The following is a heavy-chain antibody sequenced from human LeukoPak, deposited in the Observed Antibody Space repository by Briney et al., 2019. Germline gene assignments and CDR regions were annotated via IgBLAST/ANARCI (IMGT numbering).Heavy chain of an antibody. CDR1: GYTFTSYG. Sequence: ASVKVSCKASGYTFTSYGISWVRQAPGQGLEWMGWISAYNGNTNYAQKLQGRVTMTTDTSTSTAYMELRSLRSDDTAVYYCAGAVGVFDSSGYYLFDYWGQGTLVTVSS. J-gene: IGHJ4*02. V-gene: IGHV1-18*01. CDR2: ISAYNGNT. CDR3: AGAVGVFDSSGYYLFDY. D-gene: IGHD3-22*01.